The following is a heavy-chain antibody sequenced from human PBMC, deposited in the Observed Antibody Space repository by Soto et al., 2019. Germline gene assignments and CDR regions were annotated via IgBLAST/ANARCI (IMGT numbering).Heavy chain of an antibody. Sequence: QVHLQESGPGLVKPSQTLSLTCTVSGGSISSGGYYWSWIRQHPGKGLEWIGYVYYSGSTYYNPSLKSRVTISVDTSNNQFALKLSSVTAADTAVYYCARHRPYGLQHWGQGTLVTVSS. J-gene: IGHJ1*01. D-gene: IGHD3-10*01. CDR3: ARHRPYGLQH. CDR1: GGSISSGGYY. CDR2: VYYSGST. V-gene: IGHV4-31*03.